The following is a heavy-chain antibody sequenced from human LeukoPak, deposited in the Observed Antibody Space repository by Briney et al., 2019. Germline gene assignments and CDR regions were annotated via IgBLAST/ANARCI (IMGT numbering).Heavy chain of an antibody. J-gene: IGHJ3*02. Sequence: GESLKISCKGSGHTFTDYWIGWVRQMPGKGLVWMGIIYPGDSDTRYSPSFQGQVTISADKSISTAYLQWSSLKAADTAMYYCARQSDGYKFDIWGQGTMVTVSS. V-gene: IGHV5-51*01. CDR3: ARQSDGYKFDI. D-gene: IGHD5-24*01. CDR2: IYPGDSDT. CDR1: GHTFTDYW.